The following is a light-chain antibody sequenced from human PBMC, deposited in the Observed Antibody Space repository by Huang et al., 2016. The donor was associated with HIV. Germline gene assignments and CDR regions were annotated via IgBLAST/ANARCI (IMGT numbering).Light chain of an antibody. J-gene: IGKJ1*01. CDR2: WAA. CDR3: QQYYSTPPT. CDR1: QSVLYSSNHKNY. V-gene: IGKV4-1*01. Sequence: DIVMTQSPDSLAVSLGERATINCKSSQSVLYSSNHKNYLAWYQQKPGQPYKLRIYWAASRESGVPDRVSGSGCGTDFTLTISSLQAEDVAVYYCQQYYSTPPTFGQGTKVEIK.